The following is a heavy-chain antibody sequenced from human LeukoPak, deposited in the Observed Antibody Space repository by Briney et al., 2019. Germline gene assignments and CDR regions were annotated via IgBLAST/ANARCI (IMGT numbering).Heavy chain of an antibody. V-gene: IGHV3-23*01. D-gene: IGHD2-21*02. J-gene: IGHJ4*02. CDR1: GCTFSSYA. CDR3: AKSVTYCGGDCYSPLDY. CDR2: ISGSGGST. Sequence: GGSLRLSCAASGCTFSSYAMSWVRQAPGKGLEWVSAISGSGGSTYYADSVKGRFTISRDNSKNTLYLQMNSLRAEDTAVYYCAKSVTYCGGDCYSPLDYWGQGTLVTVSS.